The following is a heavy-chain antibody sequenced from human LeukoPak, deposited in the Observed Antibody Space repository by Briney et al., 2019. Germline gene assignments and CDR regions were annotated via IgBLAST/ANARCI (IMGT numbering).Heavy chain of an antibody. V-gene: IGHV4-34*01. CDR2: INHSGNT. Sequence: SETLSLTCAVSGGSFSGYYWSWIRQPPGKGLEWIGEINHSGNTNYNPSLKGRVTISVDTSNNQFSLKLSSVTAADTAVYYCASDGDMLATIFDFWGQGTLVSVSS. J-gene: IGHJ4*02. D-gene: IGHD5-12*01. CDR1: GGSFSGYY. CDR3: ASDGDMLATIFDF.